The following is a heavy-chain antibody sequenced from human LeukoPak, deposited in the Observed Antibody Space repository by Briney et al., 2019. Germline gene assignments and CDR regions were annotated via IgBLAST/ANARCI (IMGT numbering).Heavy chain of an antibody. CDR2: IYSGGTT. J-gene: IGHJ6*04. D-gene: IGHD3-10*02. Sequence: GGSLRLSCAVSGFTVSGNYMSWVRQAPGEGLEWVSLIYSGGTTYYADSVKGRFTISRDNAKNSLYLQMNSLRAEDTAVYYCAELGITMIGGVWGKGTTVTISS. V-gene: IGHV3-53*01. CDR3: AELGITMIGGV. CDR1: GFTVSGNY.